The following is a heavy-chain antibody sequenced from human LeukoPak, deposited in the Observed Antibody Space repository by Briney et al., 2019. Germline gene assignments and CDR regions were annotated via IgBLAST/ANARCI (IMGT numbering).Heavy chain of an antibody. CDR3: ARSFWSIYYSIDY. CDR1: GFTFSNYA. D-gene: IGHD3-3*01. J-gene: IGHJ4*02. V-gene: IGHV3-23*01. CDR2: ISGSGDRT. Sequence: GGSLRLSCAASGFTFSNYAMNWVRQAPGKGLEWVSAISGSGDRTYYADSVKGRFTISRDNSKNTLYLQINSLRAEDTAIYYCARSFWSIYYSIDYWGQGTLVTVSS.